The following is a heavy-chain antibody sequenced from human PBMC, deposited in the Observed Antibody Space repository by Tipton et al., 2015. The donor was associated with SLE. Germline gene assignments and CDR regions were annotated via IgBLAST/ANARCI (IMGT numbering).Heavy chain of an antibody. D-gene: IGHD1-26*01. J-gene: IGHJ3*02. CDR3: AKMGRAFDI. Sequence: GSLRLSCTASGFTFSSYGMFWVRQAPGKGLEWVALIWSDGTRENYADSVKGRFTISRDQSKNTLYLQMNSLRAEDTAVYYCAKMGRAFDIWGQGTMVTVSS. CDR1: GFTFSSYG. V-gene: IGHV3-30*02. CDR2: IWSDGTRE.